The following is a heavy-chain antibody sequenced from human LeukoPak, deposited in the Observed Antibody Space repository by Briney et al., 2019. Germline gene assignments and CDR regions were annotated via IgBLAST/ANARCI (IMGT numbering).Heavy chain of an antibody. CDR3: ARGDPGRGWFDP. Sequence: SETLYLTCTVSGGSISSYYWSWIRRPPGKGLEWIGYIYYSGSTNYNPSLKSRVTISVDTSKNQFSLKLSSVTAADTAVYYCARGDPGRGWFDPWGQGTLVTVSS. CDR2: IYYSGST. CDR1: GGSISSYY. V-gene: IGHV4-59*01. J-gene: IGHJ5*02.